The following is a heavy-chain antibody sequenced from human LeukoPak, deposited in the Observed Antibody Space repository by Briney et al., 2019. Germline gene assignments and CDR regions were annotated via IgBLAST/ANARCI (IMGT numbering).Heavy chain of an antibody. D-gene: IGHD3-16*02. CDR3: AREGYDHVWGSYRYYYYYMDV. Sequence: SETLSLTCTVSGGSISSYYWSWIRQPAGKGLEWIGRIYTSGSTNYNPSLKSRVTMSVDTSKNQFSLKLSSVTAADTAVYYCAREGYDHVWGSYRYYYYYMDVWGKGTTVTISS. V-gene: IGHV4-4*07. CDR2: IYTSGST. J-gene: IGHJ6*03. CDR1: GGSISSYY.